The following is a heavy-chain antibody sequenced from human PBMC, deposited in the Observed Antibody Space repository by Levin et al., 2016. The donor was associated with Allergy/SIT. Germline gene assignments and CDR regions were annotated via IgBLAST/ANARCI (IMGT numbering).Heavy chain of an antibody. CDR2: IYYTGST. Sequence: WIRQPPGKGLEWIAYIYYTGSTYYNPSLKSRVMISVQTSKNQFSLELNSVTAADTAVYYCARGLFHSGTYDSWGLGTLVTVSS. J-gene: IGHJ4*02. V-gene: IGHV4-31*02. CDR3: ARGLFHSGTYDS. D-gene: IGHD3-10*01.